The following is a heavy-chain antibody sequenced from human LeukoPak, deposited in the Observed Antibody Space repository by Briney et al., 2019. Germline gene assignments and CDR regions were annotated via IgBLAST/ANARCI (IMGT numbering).Heavy chain of an antibody. J-gene: IGHJ4*02. D-gene: IGHD3-22*01. Sequence: GGSLRLSCAASGFTFSSYEMNWARQAPGRGLEWISYISSSGSTIYYADSVKGRFTISRDNAKNSLYLQMNSLRAEDTAVYYCARDGPYDSSGYFDFWGQGTLVTVSS. CDR2: ISSSGSTI. V-gene: IGHV3-48*03. CDR1: GFTFSSYE. CDR3: ARDGPYDSSGYFDF.